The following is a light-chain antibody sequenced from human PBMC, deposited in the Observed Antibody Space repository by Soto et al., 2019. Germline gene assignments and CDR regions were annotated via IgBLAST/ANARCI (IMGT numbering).Light chain of an antibody. CDR3: QQSYITPLT. Sequence: DIQMTQSPSSLSASVGDRVTITCRASQSIRSFLNCYQQKPGKAPKLLIYAASSLQSGVPSRFSGSGSGTGFTLTITSLQPEDSATYHCQQSYITPLTFGQGTRLEIK. J-gene: IGKJ5*01. V-gene: IGKV1-39*01. CDR1: QSIRSF. CDR2: AAS.